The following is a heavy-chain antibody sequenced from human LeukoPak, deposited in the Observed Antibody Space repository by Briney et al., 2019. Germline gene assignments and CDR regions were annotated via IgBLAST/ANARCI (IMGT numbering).Heavy chain of an antibody. CDR2: IKQDGSEK. V-gene: IGHV3-7*01. D-gene: IGHD4-17*01. Sequence: PGRSLRLSCAASGFTFSSYWMSWVRQAPGKGLEWVANIKQDGSEKYYVDSVKGRFTISRDNAKNSLYLQMNSLRAEDTAVYYCAREAIYGDYAFDYWGQGTLVTVSS. CDR3: AREAIYGDYAFDY. J-gene: IGHJ4*02. CDR1: GFTFSSYW.